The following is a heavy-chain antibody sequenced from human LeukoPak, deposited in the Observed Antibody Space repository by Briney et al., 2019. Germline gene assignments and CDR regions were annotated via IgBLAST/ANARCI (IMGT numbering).Heavy chain of an antibody. CDR2: INCATGKT. Sequence: ASVKVSCKASGYTFTGHALHWVRQTPGEGFEWMAWINCATGKTEYSQNFEARVTVTRDTSASTVYMELSGLRSEDTAVYYCARSILIVPNTSYYYYYMDVWGQGTTVIVSS. J-gene: IGHJ6*02. CDR1: GYTFTGHA. D-gene: IGHD2/OR15-2a*01. CDR3: ARSILIVPNTSYYYYYMDV. V-gene: IGHV1-3*01.